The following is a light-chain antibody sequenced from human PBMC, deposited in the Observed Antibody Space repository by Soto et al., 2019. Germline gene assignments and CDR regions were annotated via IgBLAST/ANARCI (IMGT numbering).Light chain of an antibody. CDR3: QQYHNWYT. CDR1: QSVDTK. J-gene: IGKJ2*01. Sequence: ETVMTQSPATLSVSPGERATLSCRASQSVDTKLAWYQHKPGQAPRLLIYGASTRATGIPARFSGSGSGTEFPLTISRLQSEDFAVYAYQQYHNWYTYGQGTKLEIK. CDR2: GAS. V-gene: IGKV3-15*01.